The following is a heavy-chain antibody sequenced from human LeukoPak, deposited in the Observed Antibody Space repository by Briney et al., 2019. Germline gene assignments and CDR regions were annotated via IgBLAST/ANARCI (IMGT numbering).Heavy chain of an antibody. D-gene: IGHD4-17*01. V-gene: IGHV3-74*01. J-gene: IGHJ3*02. CDR2: INSDGSST. Sequence: GFLKLSCSASGFNLRSYWVDLVRQGPGKGLVWVSRINSDGSSTNYADSVKGRFTISRDNAKNTLYLQMSSLRAEDTAVYYCVRGRNGSFDIWGQGTMVTVSS. CDR1: GFNLRSYW. CDR3: VRGRNGSFDI.